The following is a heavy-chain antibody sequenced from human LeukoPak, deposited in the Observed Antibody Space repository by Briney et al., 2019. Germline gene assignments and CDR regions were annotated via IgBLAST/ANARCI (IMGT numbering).Heavy chain of an antibody. D-gene: IGHD2-15*01. Sequence: GASVKVSCKASGYTFTGYYMHWVRQAPGQGLEWMGWINPNSGGTNYAQKFQGWVTMTRDTSISTAYMELSRLRSDDTAVYYCAIGYCSGGSCTGAFDIWGQGTMVTVSS. J-gene: IGHJ3*02. CDR3: AIGYCSGGSCTGAFDI. CDR1: GYTFTGYY. CDR2: INPNSGGT. V-gene: IGHV1-2*04.